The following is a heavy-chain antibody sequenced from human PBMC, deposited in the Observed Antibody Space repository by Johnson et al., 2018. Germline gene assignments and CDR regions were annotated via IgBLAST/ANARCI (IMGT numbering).Heavy chain of an antibody. Sequence: EVQLVETGGGLVQPGRSLRLSCAASGFTFDDYAMHWVRQAPGKGLEWVSGISWNSGSIGYADSVKGRCTISRDNAKNSLYLQMNSLRAEYTALYYCAKDRGSSGSPEYVQHWGQGTLVTVSS. CDR2: ISWNSGSI. J-gene: IGHJ1*01. CDR1: GFTFDDYA. V-gene: IGHV3-9*01. CDR3: AKDRGSSGSPEYVQH. D-gene: IGHD3-22*01.